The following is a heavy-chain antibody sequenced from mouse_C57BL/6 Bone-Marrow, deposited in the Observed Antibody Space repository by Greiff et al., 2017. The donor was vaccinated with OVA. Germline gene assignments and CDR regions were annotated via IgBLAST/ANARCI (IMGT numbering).Heavy chain of an antibody. J-gene: IGHJ2*01. CDR1: GYTFTDYE. D-gene: IGHD2-12*01. V-gene: IGHV1-15*01. CDR2: IDPETGGT. CDR3: TRELLGDYFDY. Sequence: QVQLQQSGAELVRPGASVTLSCKASGYTFTDYEMHWVKQTPVHGLEWIGAIDPETGGTAYNQKFKGKAILTADKSSSTAYMELRSLTSEDSAVYYCTRELLGDYFDYWGQGTTLTVSS.